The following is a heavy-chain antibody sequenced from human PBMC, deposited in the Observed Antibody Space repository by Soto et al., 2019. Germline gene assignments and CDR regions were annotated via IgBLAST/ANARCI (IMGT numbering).Heavy chain of an antibody. CDR1: GGSISSGGYY. V-gene: IGHV4-31*03. CDR3: ARCGTRTTNFDY. Sequence: PSETLSLTCTVSGGSISSGGYYWSWIRQHPGKGLEWIGYIYYSGSTYYNPSLESRVTISVDTSKNQFSLKLSSVTAADTAVYYCARCGTRTTNFDYWGQGTLVTVSS. J-gene: IGHJ4*02. D-gene: IGHD1-1*01. CDR2: IYYSGST.